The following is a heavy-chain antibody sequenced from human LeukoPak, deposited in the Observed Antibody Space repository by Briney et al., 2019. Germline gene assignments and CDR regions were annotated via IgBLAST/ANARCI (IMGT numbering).Heavy chain of an antibody. Sequence: PGGSLRLSCAASGFTFSSYWMSWVRQAPGKGREWVANIKQDGSEKNYVDSVKGRFTISRDNAKNSLHLQMNGLRAEDTAVYYCAKSLWPEDYWGQGTLVTVSS. V-gene: IGHV3-7*01. J-gene: IGHJ4*02. CDR2: IKQDGSEK. CDR1: GFTFSSYW. CDR3: AKSLWPEDY. D-gene: IGHD3-10*01.